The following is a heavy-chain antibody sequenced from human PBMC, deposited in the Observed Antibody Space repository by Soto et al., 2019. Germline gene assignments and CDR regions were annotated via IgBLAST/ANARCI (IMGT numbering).Heavy chain of an antibody. CDR1: GFTFSSYW. J-gene: IGHJ5*02. CDR2: IKQDGSEK. CDR3: ASAVAALSFDP. D-gene: IGHD6-19*01. Sequence: EVQLVESGGGLVQPGGSLRLSCAASGFTFSSYWMSWVRQAPGKGLEWVANIKQDGSEKYYVDSVKGRFTISRDNAKNSLYLQMNSLRAEDTAVYYCASAVAALSFDPWGQGTLVTVSS. V-gene: IGHV3-7*01.